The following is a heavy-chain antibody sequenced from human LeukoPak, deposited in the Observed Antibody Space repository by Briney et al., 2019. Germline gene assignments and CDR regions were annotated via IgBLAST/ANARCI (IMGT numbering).Heavy chain of an antibody. D-gene: IGHD2-2*01. CDR2: MNPNSGNT. CDR3: AREVQYCSSTSCFSTYYYYGMDV. CDR1: GYTFTSYD. J-gene: IGHJ6*02. Sequence: ASVKVSCKASGYTFTSYDINWVRQATGQGLEWMGWMNPNSGNTGYAQKLQGRVTMTRNTSISTAYMELSSLRSEDTAVYYCAREVQYCSSTSCFSTYYYYGMDVWGQGTTVTVSS. V-gene: IGHV1-8*01.